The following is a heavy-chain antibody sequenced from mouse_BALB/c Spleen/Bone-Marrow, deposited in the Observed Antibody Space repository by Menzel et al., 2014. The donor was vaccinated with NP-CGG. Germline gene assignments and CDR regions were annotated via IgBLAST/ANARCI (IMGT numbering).Heavy chain of an antibody. Sequence: EVHLVESGTEPVKPGASVKLSCAASGFNIKDTYMHWVKQRPEQGLEWIGRIDPANGNTKYDPKFQGKATITADTSSNTADLQLSSLTSEDTAVYYCAHGSTYGYFDYWGQGTTLTVSS. V-gene: IGHV14-3*02. CDR1: GFNIKDTY. CDR3: AHGSTYGYFDY. CDR2: IDPANGNT. D-gene: IGHD1-1*01. J-gene: IGHJ2*01.